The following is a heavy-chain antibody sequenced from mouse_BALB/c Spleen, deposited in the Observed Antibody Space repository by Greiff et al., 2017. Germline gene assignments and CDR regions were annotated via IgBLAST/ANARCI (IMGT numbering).Heavy chain of an antibody. CDR1: GFSLTSYD. J-gene: IGHJ1*01. D-gene: IGHD3-1*01. V-gene: IGHV2-9-2*01. CDR3: VRDRAYSRGEWYFDV. Sequence: VKLVESGPGLVAPSQSLSITCTVSGFSLTSYDISWIRQPPGKGLEWLGVIWTGGGTNYNSAFMSRLSISKDNSKSQVFLKMNSLQTDDTAIYYCVRDRAYSRGEWYFDVWGAGTTVTVSS. CDR2: IWTGGGT.